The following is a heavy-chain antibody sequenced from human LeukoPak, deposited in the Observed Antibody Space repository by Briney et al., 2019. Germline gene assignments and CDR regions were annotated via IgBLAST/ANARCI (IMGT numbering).Heavy chain of an antibody. CDR1: GFTFGTYA. CDR3: ARAPEGSTTSQIDY. CDR2: ISGGGGST. V-gene: IGHV3-23*01. J-gene: IGHJ4*02. D-gene: IGHD2-2*01. Sequence: GGSLRLSCAASGFTFGTYAMSWVRQAPGKGLEWISSISGGGGSTNYADSVKGRFTISRDNSKNTLFLQIDGLRVEDTAIYYCARAPEGSTTSQIDYWGQGTLVTVSS.